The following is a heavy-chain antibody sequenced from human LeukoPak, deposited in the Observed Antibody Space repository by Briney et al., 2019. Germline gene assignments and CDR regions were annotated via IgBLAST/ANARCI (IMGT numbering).Heavy chain of an antibody. V-gene: IGHV3-21*01. D-gene: IGHD3-3*01. Sequence: GGSLRLSCAASGFTFSDYYMSWVRQAPGKGLEWVSSISSSSSYIYYADSVKGRFTISRDNAKNSLYLQMNSLRAEDTAVYYCARDLGFLRFLEWLLSYGVDVWGQGTTVTVSS. CDR2: ISSSSSYI. J-gene: IGHJ6*02. CDR1: GFTFSDYY. CDR3: ARDLGFLRFLEWLLSYGVDV.